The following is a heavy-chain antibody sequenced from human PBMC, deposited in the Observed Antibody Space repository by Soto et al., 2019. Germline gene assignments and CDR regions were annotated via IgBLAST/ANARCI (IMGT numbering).Heavy chain of an antibody. J-gene: IGHJ6*02. Sequence: GGSLRLSCAASGFTFSSYGMHWVRQAPGKGLEWVAVIWYDGSNKYYADSVKGRFTISRDNSKNTLYLQMNSLRAEDTAVYYCARSHDYSNYKYYYYYGMDVWGQGTTVTVSS. CDR1: GFTFSSYG. CDR2: IWYDGSNK. D-gene: IGHD4-4*01. CDR3: ARSHDYSNYKYYYYYGMDV. V-gene: IGHV3-33*01.